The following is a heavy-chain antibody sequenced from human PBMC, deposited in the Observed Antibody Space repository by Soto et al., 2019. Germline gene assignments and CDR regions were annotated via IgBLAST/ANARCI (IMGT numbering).Heavy chain of an antibody. Sequence: SETLSLTCTVSGASISSYYWSWIRQPPGKGLEWIGYIYDIGSTSYNPSLKSRVTISIDTSKNQFSLRLSSVTAADTAVYYCARVCGGDCHNGMDVWGQGTTVTVAS. V-gene: IGHV4-59*01. CDR1: GASISSYY. D-gene: IGHD2-21*02. CDR2: IYDIGST. CDR3: ARVCGGDCHNGMDV. J-gene: IGHJ6*02.